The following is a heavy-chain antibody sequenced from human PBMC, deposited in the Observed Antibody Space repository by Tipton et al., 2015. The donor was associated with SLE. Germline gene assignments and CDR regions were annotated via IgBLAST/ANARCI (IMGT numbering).Heavy chain of an antibody. J-gene: IGHJ6*02. CDR1: GYTFTSYG. D-gene: IGHD2-2*01. CDR3: ARSPIVVVPAAHPHGMDV. CDR2: ISAYNGNT. V-gene: IGHV1-18*01. Sequence: QLVQSGAEVKKPGSSVKVSCKASGYTFTSYGISWVRQAPGQGLEWMGWISAYNGNTNYAQKLQGRVTMTTDTSTSTAYMELRSLRSDDTAVYYCARSPIVVVPAAHPHGMDVWGQGTTVTVSS.